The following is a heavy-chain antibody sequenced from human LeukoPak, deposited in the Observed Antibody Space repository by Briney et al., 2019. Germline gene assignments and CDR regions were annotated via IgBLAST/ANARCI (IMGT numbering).Heavy chain of an antibody. CDR2: INTNTGNP. CDR1: GYTFTSYA. Sequence: ASVKVSCKASGYTFTSYAMNWVRQAPGQGLEWMGWINTNTGNPTYAQGFTGRFVFSLDTSVSTAYLQISSLKAEDTAVYYCARDQRVDYCSGGSCYSDDALFDYWGQGTLVTVSS. D-gene: IGHD2-15*01. J-gene: IGHJ4*02. CDR3: ARDQRVDYCSGGSCYSDDALFDY. V-gene: IGHV7-4-1*02.